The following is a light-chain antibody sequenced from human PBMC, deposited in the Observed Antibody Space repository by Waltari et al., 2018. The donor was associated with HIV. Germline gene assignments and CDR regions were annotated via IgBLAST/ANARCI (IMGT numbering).Light chain of an antibody. CDR3: SSYTSTSTVYV. CDR1: SSDVGGYNS. J-gene: IGLJ1*01. Sequence: QSALTQPASVSGSPGQSIPISCTGTSSDVGGYNSVSWYQLHPGKAPKLMIYAVSNRPSGDSNRFSGSKSDNTASLTISGLQAEDEADYYCSSYTSTSTVYVFGTGAEVTVL. V-gene: IGLV2-14*03. CDR2: AVS.